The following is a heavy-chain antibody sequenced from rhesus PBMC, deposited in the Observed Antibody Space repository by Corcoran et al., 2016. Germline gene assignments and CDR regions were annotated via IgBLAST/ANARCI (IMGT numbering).Heavy chain of an antibody. V-gene: IGHV4-76*01. CDR2: IYGSSGST. CDR3: AAAVLLDWLPDY. J-gene: IGHJ4*01. Sequence: QVQLQESGPGVVKPSETLSLTCAVSGGSISGGYDWSWIRHPPGKGLEWIGYIYGSSGSTNYNPSLKNRVTISKDASKNGCALRRSSVTAAEAAGYYGAAAVLLDWLPDYWGQGVLVTVSS. CDR1: GGSISGGYD. D-gene: IGHD3-3*01.